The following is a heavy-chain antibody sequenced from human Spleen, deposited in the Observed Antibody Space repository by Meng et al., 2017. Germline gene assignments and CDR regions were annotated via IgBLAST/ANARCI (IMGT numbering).Heavy chain of an antibody. CDR2: IYYSGIT. CDR3: ARGQSSGSYWPYFDY. V-gene: IGHV4-59*12. J-gene: IGHJ4*02. D-gene: IGHD1-26*01. CDR1: GGSISSYY. Sequence: SETLSLTCTVSGGSISSYYWSWIRQPPGKGLEWIGYIYYSGITDYNPSLKSRVTMSVDMSKNQFSLNLSSVTAADTAVYYCARGQSSGSYWPYFDYWGQGTLVTVSS.